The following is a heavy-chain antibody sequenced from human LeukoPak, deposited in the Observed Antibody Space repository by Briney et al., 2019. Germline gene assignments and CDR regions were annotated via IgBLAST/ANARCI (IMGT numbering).Heavy chain of an antibody. CDR1: GFTFGTFG. J-gene: IGHJ4*02. CDR3: ARASVQLWLFDY. D-gene: IGHD5-18*01. CDR2: ISYDGSNK. V-gene: IGHV3-30*03. Sequence: PGGSLRLSCTASGFTFGTFGMHWVRQAPGKGLEWVAVISYDGSNKYYADSVKGRFTISRDNSKNTLYLQMNSLRAEDTAVYYCARASVQLWLFDYWGQGTLVTVSS.